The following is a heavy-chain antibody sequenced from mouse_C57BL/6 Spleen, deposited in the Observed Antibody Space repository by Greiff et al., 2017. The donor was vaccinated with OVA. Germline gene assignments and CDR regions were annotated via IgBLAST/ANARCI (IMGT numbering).Heavy chain of an antibody. V-gene: IGHV5-17*01. D-gene: IGHD2-4*01. CDR1: GFTFSDYG. CDR2: ISSGSSTI. Sequence: EVHLVESGGGLVKPGGSLKLSCAASGFTFSDYGMHWVRQAPEKGLEWVAYISSGSSTIYYADTVKGRFTISRDNAKNTLFLQMTRLRSEDTAMYYCARGYDYDSWFAYWGQGTLVTVSA. J-gene: IGHJ3*01. CDR3: ARGYDYDSWFAY.